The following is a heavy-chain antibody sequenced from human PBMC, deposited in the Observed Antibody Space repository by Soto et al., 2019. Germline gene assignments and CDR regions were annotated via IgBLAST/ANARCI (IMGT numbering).Heavy chain of an antibody. V-gene: IGHV4-34*01. CDR3: ARDRYSSSWDYYYGMDV. CDR2: INHSGST. CDR1: GGSFSGYY. J-gene: IGHJ6*02. Sequence: PSETLSLTCAVSGGSFSGYYWSWIRQPPGKGLEWIGEINHSGSTNYNPSLKSRVTISVDTSKNQFSLKLSSVTAADTAVYYCARDRYSSSWDYYYGMDVWGQGTTVTVSS. D-gene: IGHD6-13*01.